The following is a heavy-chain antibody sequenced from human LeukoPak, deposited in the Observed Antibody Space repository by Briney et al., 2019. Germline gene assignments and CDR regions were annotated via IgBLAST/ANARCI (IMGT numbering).Heavy chain of an antibody. Sequence: GESLKISCKGSGYTFTSYWLGWVRQAPGQGLEWMGWINPNSGGTNYAQKFQGRVTMTRDTSISTAYMELSRLRSDDTAVYYCARELAPDYWGQGTLVTVSS. J-gene: IGHJ4*02. CDR3: ARELAPDY. D-gene: IGHD6-6*01. CDR1: GYTFTSYW. V-gene: IGHV1-2*02. CDR2: INPNSGGT.